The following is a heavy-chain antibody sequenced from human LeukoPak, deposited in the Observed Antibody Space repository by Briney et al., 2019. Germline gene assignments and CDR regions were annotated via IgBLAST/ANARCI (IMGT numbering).Heavy chain of an antibody. V-gene: IGHV3-23*01. Sequence: PGGSLRLSCAASGFTFSSYGMSWVRQAPGKGLEWVSAISGSDGSTYYADSVKGRFTISRDNSKNTLYLQMNSLRAEDTAVYYCAKDHYYYDSGGYYILDYWGQGTLVTVSS. CDR2: ISGSDGST. CDR1: GFTFSSYG. J-gene: IGHJ4*02. D-gene: IGHD3-22*01. CDR3: AKDHYYYDSGGYYILDY.